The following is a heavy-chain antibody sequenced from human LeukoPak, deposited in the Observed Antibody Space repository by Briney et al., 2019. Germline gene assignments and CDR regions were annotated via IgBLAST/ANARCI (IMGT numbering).Heavy chain of an antibody. Sequence: GESLKISCKGSGYKFPTYWIGWGRQLPGKRLEWMGIIYPVDSDTRYNPSFQGLVTISANNSISTAYLQWSSLKGSDTALYYCAIHEGYCISSSCSDTFDIWGQGTMVTVSS. V-gene: IGHV5-51*01. CDR3: AIHEGYCISSSCSDTFDI. D-gene: IGHD2-2*01. J-gene: IGHJ3*02. CDR1: GYKFPTYW. CDR2: IYPVDSDT.